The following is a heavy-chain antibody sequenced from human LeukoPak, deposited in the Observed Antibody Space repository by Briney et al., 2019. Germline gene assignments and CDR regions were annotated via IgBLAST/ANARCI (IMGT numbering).Heavy chain of an antibody. J-gene: IGHJ4*02. CDR3: ATLGGIVGANFDY. Sequence: WASVKVSCKASGYTFTSYDINWVRQATGQGLEWMGWMNPNSGNTGYAQKFQGRVTITRNTSISTAYMELSSLRSEDTAVYYCATLGGIVGANFDYWGQGTLVTVSS. V-gene: IGHV1-8*03. CDR1: GYTFTSYD. CDR2: MNPNSGNT. D-gene: IGHD1-26*01.